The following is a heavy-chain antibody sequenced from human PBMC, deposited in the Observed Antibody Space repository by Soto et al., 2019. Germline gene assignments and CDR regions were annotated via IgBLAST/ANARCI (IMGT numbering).Heavy chain of an antibody. CDR2: IIPIFGTA. CDR3: ASHYDSSGYYYRGLDY. D-gene: IGHD3-22*01. V-gene: IGHV1-69*12. J-gene: IGHJ4*02. CDR1: GGNFSSYA. Sequence: QVQLVQSGAEVKKPGSLVKVSCKASGGNFSSYAISWVRQAPGQGLEWMGGIIPIFGTADYAQKFQGRVTITADESTSTAYMELSSLRSEDTAVYYCASHYDSSGYYYRGLDYWGQGTLVTVSS.